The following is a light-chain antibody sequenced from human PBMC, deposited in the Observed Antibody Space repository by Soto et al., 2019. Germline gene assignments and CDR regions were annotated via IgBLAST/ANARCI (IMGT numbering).Light chain of an antibody. CDR2: GAS. CDR1: QSVTNSY. Sequence: EIVMTQSPFTLSVSPGERATLSCRASQSVTNSYLAWYQQKPGQAPRLLIYGASSLQTGVPSRFSGSGSGTEFTLTISGLQPDDYATYYCQHLHSFSPWTFGQGTKVDI. J-gene: IGKJ1*01. CDR3: QHLHSFSPWT. V-gene: IGKV3-20*02.